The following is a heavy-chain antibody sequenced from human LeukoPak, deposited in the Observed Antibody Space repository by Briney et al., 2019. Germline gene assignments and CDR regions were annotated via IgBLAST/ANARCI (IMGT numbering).Heavy chain of an antibody. CDR3: ARYYYDSSGYYHYYFDH. CDR2: TYYRSKWYN. Sequence: SQTLSLTCAISGDSVSSNSAAWNWIRQSPSRGLEWLGRTYYRSKWYNDYAVSVKSRITINPDTSKNQFSPQLNSVTPEDTAVYYCARYYYDSSGYYHYYFDHWGQGTLVTVSS. CDR1: GDSVSSNSAA. D-gene: IGHD3-22*01. V-gene: IGHV6-1*01. J-gene: IGHJ4*02.